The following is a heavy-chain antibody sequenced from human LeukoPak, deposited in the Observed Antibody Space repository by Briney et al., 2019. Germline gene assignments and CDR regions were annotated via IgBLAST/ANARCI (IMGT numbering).Heavy chain of an antibody. D-gene: IGHD3-22*01. CDR1: GYTFTSYG. CDR2: ISAYNGNT. J-gene: IGHJ4*02. Sequence: GASVKVSCKASGYTFTSYGISWVRQAPGQGLEWMGWISAYNGNTNYAQKLQGRVTMTTDTSTSTAYMELSSLRSEDTAVYYCARDRTRKSGYYGFHYWGQGTLVTVSS. CDR3: ARDRTRKSGYYGFHY. V-gene: IGHV1-18*01.